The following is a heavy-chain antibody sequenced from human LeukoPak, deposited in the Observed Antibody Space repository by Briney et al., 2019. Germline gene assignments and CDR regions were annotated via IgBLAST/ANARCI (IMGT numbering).Heavy chain of an antibody. CDR1: GFTVSCNY. D-gene: IGHD4-17*01. CDR2: IYSGGTT. V-gene: IGHV3-53*01. J-gene: IGHJ3*02. CDR3: ANGDYLAFDI. Sequence: PGGSLRLSCAAPGFTVSCNYMSWVRQAPGKGLEWVSVIYSGGTTYYADSVKGRFTISRDNSKNTLYLQMNSLRAEDTAVYYCANGDYLAFDIWGQGTMVTVSS.